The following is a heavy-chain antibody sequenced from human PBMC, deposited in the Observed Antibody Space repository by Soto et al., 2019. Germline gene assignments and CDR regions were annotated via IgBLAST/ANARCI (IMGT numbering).Heavy chain of an antibody. CDR2: ISAFNGNT. J-gene: IGHJ6*03. D-gene: IGHD6-6*01. CDR1: GYTFTSYG. Sequence: GASVKVSCKASGYTFTSYGISWVRQAPGQGLEWMGWISAFNGNTNYAQKLQGRVTMTTGTSTSTAYMELRSLRSDDTAVYYCARHSSSWGYYYYYYMDVWGKGTTVTVSS. CDR3: ARHSSSWGYYYYYYMDV. V-gene: IGHV1-18*01.